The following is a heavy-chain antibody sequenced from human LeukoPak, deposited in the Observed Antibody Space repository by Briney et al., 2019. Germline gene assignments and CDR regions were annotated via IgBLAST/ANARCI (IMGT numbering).Heavy chain of an antibody. D-gene: IGHD2-2*01. V-gene: IGHV1-2*02. CDR2: LNPNTLVT. CDR3: ARDRSDIVVVPAAQ. CDR1: GYTFTDYY. Sequence: ASVKVSCRASGYTFTDYYMHWVRQAPGQGLEWMGWLNPNTLVTSYAQHFQGRVSMTWDTSISTGYMALNSLTSDDTAVYYCARDRSDIVVVPAAQWGQGTLVTVSS. J-gene: IGHJ4*02.